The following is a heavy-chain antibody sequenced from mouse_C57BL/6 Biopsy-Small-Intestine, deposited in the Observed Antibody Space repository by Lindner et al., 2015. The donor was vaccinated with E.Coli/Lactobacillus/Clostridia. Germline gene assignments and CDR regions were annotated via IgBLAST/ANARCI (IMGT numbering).Heavy chain of an antibody. J-gene: IGHJ2*01. CDR3: ARDLHYYDSSGYWDHYKYYFDY. V-gene: IGHV1-22*01. CDR1: GYTFSDYY. D-gene: IGHD1-1*01. Sequence: SVKVSCKASGYTFSDYYMHWVRQAPGQGLEWMGWINPNSGGTSYAQKFRGRVTMTRDTSISTAYMELSRLTSDDTAVYYCARDLHYYDSSGYWDHYKYYFDYWGQGSLVTVSS. CDR2: INPNSGGT.